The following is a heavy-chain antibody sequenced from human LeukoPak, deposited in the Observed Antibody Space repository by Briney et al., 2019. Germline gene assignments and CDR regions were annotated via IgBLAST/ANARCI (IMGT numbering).Heavy chain of an antibody. Sequence: EASVKVSCKASGYTFTGYYMNWVRQAPGQGLEWMGWINPNSGGTNYAQKFQGRVTMTRDTSISTAYMELSRLRSDDTVVYYCARDRIAARPSGGEGWFDPWGQGTLVTVSS. J-gene: IGHJ5*02. D-gene: IGHD6-6*01. CDR1: GYTFTGYY. CDR2: INPNSGGT. V-gene: IGHV1-2*02. CDR3: ARDRIAARPSGGEGWFDP.